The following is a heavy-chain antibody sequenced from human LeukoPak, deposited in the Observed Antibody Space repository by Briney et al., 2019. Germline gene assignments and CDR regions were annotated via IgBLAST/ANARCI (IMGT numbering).Heavy chain of an antibody. CDR1: GGSISSSNW. CDR3: ARDRPEKYYYDSSGYYPVKGMDV. V-gene: IGHV4-4*02. J-gene: IGHJ6*02. D-gene: IGHD3-22*01. Sequence: SETLSLTCAVSGGSISSSNWWSWVRQPPGKGLEWIGEIYHSGSTNYNPSLKSRVTISVDKSKNQFSLKLSSVTAADTAVYYCARDRPEKYYYDSSGYYPVKGMDVWGQGTTVTVSS. CDR2: IYHSGST.